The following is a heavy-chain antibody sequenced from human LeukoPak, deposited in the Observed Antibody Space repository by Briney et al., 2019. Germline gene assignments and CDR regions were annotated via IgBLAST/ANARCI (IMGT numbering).Heavy chain of an antibody. CDR3: ARDSITIFGVAPDDY. J-gene: IGHJ4*02. CDR1: GGSISSSSYY. V-gene: IGHV4-39*07. D-gene: IGHD3-3*01. CDR2: IYYSGST. Sequence: PSETLSLTCTVSGGSISSSSYYWRWIRQPPGKGLEWIGSIYYSGSTYYNPSLKSRVTISVDTSKNQFSLKLSSVTAADTAVYYCARDSITIFGVAPDDYWGQGTLVTVSS.